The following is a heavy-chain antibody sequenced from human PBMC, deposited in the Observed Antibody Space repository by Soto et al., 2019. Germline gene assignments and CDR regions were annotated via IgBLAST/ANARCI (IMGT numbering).Heavy chain of an antibody. V-gene: IGHV4-34*01. CDR3: ARGRRQLVRRYYYYYYMDV. D-gene: IGHD6-6*01. J-gene: IGHJ6*03. CDR2: INHSGST. Sequence: QVQLQQRGAGLLKPSETLSLTCAVYGGSFSGYYWSWIRQPPGKGLEWIGEINHSGSTNYNPSLKSRVTISVDTSKNQFSLKLSSVTAADTAVYYCARGRRQLVRRYYYYYYMDVWGKGTTVTVSS. CDR1: GGSFSGYY.